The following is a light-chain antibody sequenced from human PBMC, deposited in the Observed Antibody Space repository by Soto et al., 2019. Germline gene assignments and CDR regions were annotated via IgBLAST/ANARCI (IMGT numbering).Light chain of an antibody. CDR3: MQALQTPLT. V-gene: IGKV2-28*01. J-gene: IGKJ4*01. CDR1: QSLLQSNGYNY. CDR2: LGS. Sequence: DIVMTQSPLSLPVTPGEPASISCRSSQSLLQSNGYNYLDWYLQKAGQSPQLLIYLGSNRASGVPDRFSDSGSGTDFTLKISRVEAEDVGVYYCMQALQTPLTFGGGTKVEIK.